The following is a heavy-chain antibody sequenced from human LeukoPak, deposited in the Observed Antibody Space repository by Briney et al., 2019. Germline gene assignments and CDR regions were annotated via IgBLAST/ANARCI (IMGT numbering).Heavy chain of an antibody. V-gene: IGHV4-4*07. CDR2: IYTSGST. J-gene: IGHJ4*02. CDR1: GGSISSYY. Sequence: SETLSLTCTVSGGSISSYYWNWIRQPAGKGLEWIGRIYTSGSTNYNPSLKSRVTMSVDTSKNRFSLNLVSVTAADTAVYYCARDLTDYYELDYWGQGTLVTVSS. CDR3: ARDLTDYYELDY. D-gene: IGHD3-22*01.